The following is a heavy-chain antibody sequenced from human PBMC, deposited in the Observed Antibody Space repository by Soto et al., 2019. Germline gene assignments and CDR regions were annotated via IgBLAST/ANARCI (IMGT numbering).Heavy chain of an antibody. J-gene: IGHJ5*02. CDR1: GYTFTGYY. Sequence: ASVKVSCKASGYTFTGYYMHWVRQAPGQGLEWMGWINPNSGGTNYAQKFQGWVTMTRDTSISTAYMELSRLRSDDTAVYYCARDTQYGSGITRGAGRFDPWGQGTLVTVSS. D-gene: IGHD3-10*01. CDR2: INPNSGGT. V-gene: IGHV1-2*04. CDR3: ARDTQYGSGITRGAGRFDP.